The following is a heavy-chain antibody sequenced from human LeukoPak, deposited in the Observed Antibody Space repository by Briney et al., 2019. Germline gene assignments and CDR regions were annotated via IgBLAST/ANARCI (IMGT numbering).Heavy chain of an antibody. Sequence: GGSVKVSCKASGYTFTSYGISWVRQAPGQGLEWVGWISAYNGNTNYAQKLQGRVTMTTDTSTSTAYMELRSLRSDDTAVYYCARVLTMVRGAFNWFDPWGQGTLVTVSS. V-gene: IGHV1-18*01. CDR2: ISAYNGNT. CDR3: ARVLTMVRGAFNWFDP. D-gene: IGHD3-10*01. CDR1: GYTFTSYG. J-gene: IGHJ5*02.